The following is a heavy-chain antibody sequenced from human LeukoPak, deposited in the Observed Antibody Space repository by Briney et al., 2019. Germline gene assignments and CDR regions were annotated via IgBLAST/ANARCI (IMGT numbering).Heavy chain of an antibody. CDR2: IYYSGST. CDR3: ARGVDGSGHHDY. V-gene: IGHV4-39*01. CDR1: GASISSSSYY. J-gene: IGHJ4*02. D-gene: IGHD3-10*01. Sequence: SESRSPACTVSGASISSSSYYWGWIRQPPGKGLEWIGRIYYSGSTYYNPSLKSRFTISVDTSKNQCCLKLSAVTDADAAVYYCARGVDGSGHHDYWGQGTLVTVSS.